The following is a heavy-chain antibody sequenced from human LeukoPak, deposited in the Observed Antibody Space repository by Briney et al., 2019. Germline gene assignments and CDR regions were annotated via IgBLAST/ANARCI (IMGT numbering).Heavy chain of an antibody. CDR1: GFTVSSNY. CDR2: IYSGGSI. D-gene: IGHD4-17*01. V-gene: IGHV3-66*01. CDR3: AKDRNAVTTRIPDY. Sequence: GGSLRLSCVVSGFTVSSNYMSWVRQSPGKGLECVSFIYSGGSIFYAESVKGRFTFSRDNSNNTLYLQMNSLRAEDTAVYYCAKDRNAVTTRIPDYWGQGTLVTVSS. J-gene: IGHJ4*02.